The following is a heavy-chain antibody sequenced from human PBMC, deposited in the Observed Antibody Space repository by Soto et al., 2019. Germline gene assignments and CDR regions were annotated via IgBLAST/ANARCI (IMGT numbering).Heavy chain of an antibody. CDR1: GGSISSYY. Sequence: SETLSLTCSVSGGSISSYYWSWIRHPAGKGQEWIGRIYTSGSTNYNPSLKSRVTMLVDTSKSQFSRKLSSVTSADPALYYCARYYSSSCYDYWGQGTLGTLSS. D-gene: IGHD6-13*01. V-gene: IGHV4-4*07. J-gene: IGHJ4*02. CDR2: IYTSGST. CDR3: ARYYSSSCYDY.